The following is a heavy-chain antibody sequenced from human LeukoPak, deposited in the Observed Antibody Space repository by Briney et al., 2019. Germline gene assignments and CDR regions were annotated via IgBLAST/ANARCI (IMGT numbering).Heavy chain of an antibody. V-gene: IGHV3-21*01. D-gene: IGHD3-3*01. CDR2: ISISSIYI. CDR3: ARVYSTIFGVVRNWFDP. CDR1: GFTFSSYS. Sequence: GGSLRLSCAASGFTFSSYSMNWVRQAPGKGLEWVSSISISSIYIYDADSVKGRFTISRDNAKNSLYLQMNSLRAEDTAVYYCARVYSTIFGVVRNWFDPWGQGTLVTVSS. J-gene: IGHJ5*02.